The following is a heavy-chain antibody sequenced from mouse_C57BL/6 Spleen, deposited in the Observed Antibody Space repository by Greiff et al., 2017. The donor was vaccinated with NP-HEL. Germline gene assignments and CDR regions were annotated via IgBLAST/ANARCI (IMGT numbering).Heavy chain of an antibody. Sequence: VQLQQSGAELVKPGASVKMSCKASGYTFTTYPIEWMKQNHGKSLEWIGNFHPYNDDTKYNEKFKGKATLTVEKSYSTVYLELSRLTSDDSAVYYCARNYYGSSYWYFDVWGTGTTVTVSS. CDR3: ARNYYGSSYWYFDV. V-gene: IGHV1-47*01. CDR2: FHPYNDDT. J-gene: IGHJ1*03. D-gene: IGHD1-1*01. CDR1: GYTFTTYP.